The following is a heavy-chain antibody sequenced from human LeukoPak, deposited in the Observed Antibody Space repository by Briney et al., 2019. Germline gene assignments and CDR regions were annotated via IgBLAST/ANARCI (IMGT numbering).Heavy chain of an antibody. Sequence: GGSLRLSCAASGFTFSSYWMSWVRQAPGKGLEWVAVIWYDGSNKYYADSVKGRFTISRDNSKNTLYLQMNSLRAEDTAVYYCARDFTIFGVVTATWFDPWGQGTLVTVSS. J-gene: IGHJ5*02. CDR2: IWYDGSNK. CDR1: GFTFSSYW. V-gene: IGHV3-33*08. CDR3: ARDFTIFGVVTATWFDP. D-gene: IGHD3-3*01.